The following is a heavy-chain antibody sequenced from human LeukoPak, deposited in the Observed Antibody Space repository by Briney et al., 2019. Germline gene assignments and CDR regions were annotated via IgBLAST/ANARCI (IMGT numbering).Heavy chain of an antibody. CDR1: GFDFTSYG. Sequence: GEGLQSSSKGSGFDFTSYGIAWGRPVTGKGGGWMGNISPGRSNGRYSPSFQGQVTISADKSITTVYLQWSSLKASDTAMYYCARHFHSAWFGFWGQGSLVTVSS. CDR3: ARHFHSAWFGF. D-gene: IGHD5-18*01. J-gene: IGHJ4*02. CDR2: ISPGRSNG. V-gene: IGHV5-51*01.